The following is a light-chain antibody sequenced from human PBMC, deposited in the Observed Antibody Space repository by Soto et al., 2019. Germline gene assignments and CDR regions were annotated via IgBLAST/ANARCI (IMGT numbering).Light chain of an antibody. Sequence: EIVMTQSPATLSVSPGERATLSCRVSQSVSGNLAWYQHKPGQAPRLLIYGASTRATGIPARFSGSGSGTEFTLTISSLQSEDFAVYYCQQCNSWPRTFGQGTKLEIK. CDR1: QSVSGN. CDR3: QQCNSWPRT. V-gene: IGKV3-15*01. J-gene: IGKJ2*01. CDR2: GAS.